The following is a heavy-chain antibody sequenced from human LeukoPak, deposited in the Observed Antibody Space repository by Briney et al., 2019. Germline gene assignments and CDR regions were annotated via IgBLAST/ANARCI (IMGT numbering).Heavy chain of an antibody. D-gene: IGHD6-19*01. J-gene: IGHJ4*02. V-gene: IGHV3-30*18. Sequence: XXSGFTFSNYGIHWVRQAPGKGLEWVAVISDDGSNKYYAESVKGRFTISRDSSKNTVYLQMTSLRAEDTGLYYCAKDRRLSIAVAGFDYWGQGTLVTVSS. CDR1: GFTFSNYG. CDR2: ISDDGSNK. CDR3: AKDRRLSIAVAGFDY.